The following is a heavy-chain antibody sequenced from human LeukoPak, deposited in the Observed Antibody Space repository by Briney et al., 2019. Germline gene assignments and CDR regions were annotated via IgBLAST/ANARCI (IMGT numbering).Heavy chain of an antibody. Sequence: PGRSLRLSCAASGFTFSSYGMHWVRQAPGKGLEWVAVISYDGSNKYYADSVKGRFTISRDNSKNTLYLQMNSLRAEDTAVYYCARGGSGSYYNVRPVDYWGQGTLVTVSS. CDR1: GFTFSSYG. CDR3: ARGGSGSYYNVRPVDY. J-gene: IGHJ4*02. D-gene: IGHD3-10*01. CDR2: ISYDGSNK. V-gene: IGHV3-30*03.